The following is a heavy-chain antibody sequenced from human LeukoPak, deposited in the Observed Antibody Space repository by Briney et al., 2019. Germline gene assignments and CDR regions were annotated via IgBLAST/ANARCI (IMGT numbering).Heavy chain of an antibody. CDR1: GFTVSSNY. Sequence: GGSLRLSCAASGFTVSSNYMSWVRQAPGQGLEWVSVIYTGVSTYYADSVKGRFTISRDNSKNTLYLQMNSLRAEDTAVYYCARTGGYGDYHWFDPWGQGTLVTVSS. V-gene: IGHV3-53*01. D-gene: IGHD4-17*01. CDR3: ARTGGYGDYHWFDP. J-gene: IGHJ5*02. CDR2: IYTGVST.